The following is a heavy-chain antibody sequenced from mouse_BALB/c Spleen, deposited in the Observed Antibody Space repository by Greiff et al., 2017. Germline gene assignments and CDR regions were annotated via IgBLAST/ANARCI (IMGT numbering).Heavy chain of an antibody. CDR3: ARRDGYYGYFDV. D-gene: IGHD2-3*01. V-gene: IGHV5-2*01. CDR2: INSDGGST. J-gene: IGHJ1*01. Sequence: EVQVVESGGGLVQPGESLKLSCESTEYAFPSHDMSWVRQTPEKRLELVAAINSDGGSTYYPDTMERRFIISRDNTKKTLYLQMSSLRSEDTALYYCARRDGYYGYFDVWGAGTTVTVSS. CDR1: EYAFPSHD.